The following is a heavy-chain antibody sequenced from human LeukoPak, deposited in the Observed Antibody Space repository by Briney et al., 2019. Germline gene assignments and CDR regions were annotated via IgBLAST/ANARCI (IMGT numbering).Heavy chain of an antibody. Sequence: SKTLSLTCTVSGGSISSGGYYWSWIRQHPGKGLEWIGYIYYSGSTYYNPSLKSRVAISVDTSKNQFSLKLSSVTAADTAVYYCARDLDCSGGSCYGGAMATGFDYWGQGTLVTVSS. V-gene: IGHV4-31*03. J-gene: IGHJ4*02. CDR2: IYYSGST. CDR1: GGSISSGGYY. CDR3: ARDLDCSGGSCYGGAMATGFDY. D-gene: IGHD2-15*01.